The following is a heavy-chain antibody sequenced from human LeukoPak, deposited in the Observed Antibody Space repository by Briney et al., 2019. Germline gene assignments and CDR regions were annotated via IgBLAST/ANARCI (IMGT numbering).Heavy chain of an antibody. Sequence: PGGSLRLSCAASGFTFNIYAMIWVRQAREKGLEWVSAISGSGGSTFYADSVKGRFTISRDNSKNTVSLHMNNMRVEDTAVYYCARPVVLGAYLRGAYYFDSWGQGTLVTVSS. D-gene: IGHD3-16*01. CDR3: ARPVVLGAYLRGAYYFDS. CDR1: GFTFNIYA. CDR2: ISGSGGST. V-gene: IGHV3-23*01. J-gene: IGHJ4*02.